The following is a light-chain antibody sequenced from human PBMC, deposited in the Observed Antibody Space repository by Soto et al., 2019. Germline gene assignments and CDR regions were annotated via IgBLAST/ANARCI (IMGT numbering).Light chain of an antibody. V-gene: IGLV1-40*01. CDR1: SSNIGAGYD. CDR2: GNI. J-gene: IGLJ1*01. Sequence: QSVPTQPPSVSGAPGQRVPISCTGSSSNIGAGYDVHWYQQRPGTAPKLLIFGNINRPSGVPDRFSDSKSGTSASLAITGLQAEDEGDYYCQSYDSTLSARYVFGTGTKLTVL. CDR3: QSYDSTLSARYV.